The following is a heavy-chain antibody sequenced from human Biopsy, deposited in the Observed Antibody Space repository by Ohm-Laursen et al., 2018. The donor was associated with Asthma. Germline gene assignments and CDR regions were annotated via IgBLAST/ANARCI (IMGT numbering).Heavy chain of an antibody. CDR1: PGSINDYY. Sequence: SETLSLTCTVSPGSINDYYWNWIRQFPGKGLEWIGYVHSTGSTRLNPSLKSRLTISVDTSVDQVSLKLTSVTAADTAVYYCVRATSTWSQSGPHYFDHWGQGTTVTVSP. V-gene: IGHV4-59*12. CDR2: VHSTGST. J-gene: IGHJ4*03. CDR3: VRATSTWSQSGPHYFDH. D-gene: IGHD6-13*01.